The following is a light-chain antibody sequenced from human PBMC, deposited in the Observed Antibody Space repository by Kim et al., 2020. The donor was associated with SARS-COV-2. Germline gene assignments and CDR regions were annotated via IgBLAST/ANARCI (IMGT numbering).Light chain of an antibody. V-gene: IGLV1-47*01. CDR2: NND. Sequence: GHEVTIFWSGRGPSNASNCQYWYQQRPGTAPKLLIYNNDRRPSGVPDRFSGSKSGTSASLAISGLRSEDEADYYCATWDDSLSIWVFGGGTQLTVL. CDR1: GPSNASNC. CDR3: ATWDDSLSIWV. J-gene: IGLJ3*02.